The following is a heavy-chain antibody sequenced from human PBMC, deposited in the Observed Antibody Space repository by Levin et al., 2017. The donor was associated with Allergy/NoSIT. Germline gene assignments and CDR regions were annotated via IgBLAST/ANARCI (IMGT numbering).Heavy chain of an antibody. Sequence: SSETLSLTCTVSGGSISSYYWSWIRQPPGKGLEWIGYIYYSGSTNYNPSLKSRVTISLDTSKNQFSLKLSSVTAADTAVYYCARDRGGGFGELLYGADAFDIWGQGTMVTVSS. V-gene: IGHV4-59*01. J-gene: IGHJ3*02. D-gene: IGHD3-10*01. CDR1: GGSISSYY. CDR2: IYYSGST. CDR3: ARDRGGGFGELLYGADAFDI.